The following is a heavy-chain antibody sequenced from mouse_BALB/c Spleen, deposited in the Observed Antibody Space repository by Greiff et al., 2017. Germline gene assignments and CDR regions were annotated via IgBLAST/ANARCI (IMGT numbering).Heavy chain of an antibody. V-gene: IGHV1-67*01. CDR2: ISTYSGNT. Sequence: VMLVESGPELVRPGVSVKISCKGSGYTFTDYAMHWVKQSHAKSLEWIGVISTYSGNTNYNQKFKGKATMTVDKSSSTAYMELARLTSEDSAIYYCARFYYGNYSGDYYAMDYWGQGTSVTVSS. J-gene: IGHJ4*01. CDR1: GYTFTDYA. D-gene: IGHD2-1*01. CDR3: ARFYYGNYSGDYYAMDY.